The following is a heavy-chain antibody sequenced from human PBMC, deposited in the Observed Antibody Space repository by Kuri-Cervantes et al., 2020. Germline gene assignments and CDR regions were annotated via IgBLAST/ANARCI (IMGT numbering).Heavy chain of an antibody. CDR1: GYTFTSYD. CDR2: MNPNSGNT. V-gene: IGHV1-8*01. Sequence: ASVKVSCKASGYTFTSYDINWVRQATGQGLEWMGWMNPNSGNTGYAQKFQGRVTMTRNTSISTAYMELSSLRSEDTAVYYCASYSSWYIVHYYGMGVWGQGTTVTVSS. J-gene: IGHJ6*02. D-gene: IGHD6-13*01. CDR3: ASYSSWYIVHYYGMGV.